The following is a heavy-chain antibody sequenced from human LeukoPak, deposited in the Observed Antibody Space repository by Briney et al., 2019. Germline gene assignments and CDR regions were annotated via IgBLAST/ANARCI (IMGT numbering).Heavy chain of an antibody. CDR1: GFTFSSYW. Sequence: GGSLRLSCAASGFTFSSYWMHWVRQAPGKGLVWVSRINSDGSSTSYADSVKGRFTISRDNAKNTLYLQMNGLRAEDTAVYYCARALSSGWYHEKYYFDYWGQGTLVTVSS. CDR3: ARALSSGWYHEKYYFDY. J-gene: IGHJ4*02. V-gene: IGHV3-74*01. D-gene: IGHD6-19*01. CDR2: INSDGSST.